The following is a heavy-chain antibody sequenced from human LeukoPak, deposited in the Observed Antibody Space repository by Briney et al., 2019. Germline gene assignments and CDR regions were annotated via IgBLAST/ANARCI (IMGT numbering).Heavy chain of an antibody. D-gene: IGHD3-10*01. Sequence: GGFLRLSCAASGFTFSTYWMHWVRQAPGKGLVWVSRISSDGSITGYADSVKGRFTISRDNAKNTLYLQMNSLRAEDTAVYYCARHLNYYLDYWGQGTLVTVSS. J-gene: IGHJ4*02. CDR2: ISSDGSIT. CDR3: ARHLNYYLDY. V-gene: IGHV3-74*01. CDR1: GFTFSTYW.